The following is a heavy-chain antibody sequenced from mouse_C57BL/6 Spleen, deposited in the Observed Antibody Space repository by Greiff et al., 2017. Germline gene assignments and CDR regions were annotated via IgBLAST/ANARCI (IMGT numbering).Heavy chain of an antibody. J-gene: IGHJ2*01. CDR1: GYAFSSYW. CDR2: IYPGDGDT. Sequence: VQLQQSGAELVKPGASVKISCKASGYAFSSYWMNWVKQRPGKGLAWIGQIYPGDGDTKYNGKFKGKATLTADKSSSTAYMQLSSLTSEDSAVYFCARLGGTLYYFDYWGQGTTLTVSS. CDR3: ARLGGTLYYFDY. V-gene: IGHV1-80*01. D-gene: IGHD3-3*01.